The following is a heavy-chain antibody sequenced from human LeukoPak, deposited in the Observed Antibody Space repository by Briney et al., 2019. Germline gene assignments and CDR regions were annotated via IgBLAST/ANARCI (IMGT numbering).Heavy chain of an antibody. V-gene: IGHV1-2*02. D-gene: IGHD2-2*02. CDR2: INPNSGGT. J-gene: IGHJ4*02. Sequence: GASVKVSCKASGYTFTGFYMHWVRQAPGQGLEWMGWINPNSGGTNYAQKFQGRVTTTRDTSISTAYMELSRLRSDDTAVYYCARDSCSSTSCYTDYWGQGTLVTVSS. CDR3: ARDSCSSTSCYTDY. CDR1: GYTFTGFY.